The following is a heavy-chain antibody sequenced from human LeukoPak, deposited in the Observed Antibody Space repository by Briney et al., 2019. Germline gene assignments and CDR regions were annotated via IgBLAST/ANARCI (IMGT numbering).Heavy chain of an antibody. CDR1: GYTFTGYY. J-gene: IGHJ3*02. Sequence: ASVKVSCKASGYTFTGYYMHWVRQAPGRGLEWMGWINPNSGGTNYAQKFQGRVTMTRDTSISTAYMELSRLRSDDTAVYYCARGGVPAAITDDAFDIWGQGTMVAVSS. D-gene: IGHD2-2*02. CDR2: INPNSGGT. V-gene: IGHV1-2*02. CDR3: ARGGVPAAITDDAFDI.